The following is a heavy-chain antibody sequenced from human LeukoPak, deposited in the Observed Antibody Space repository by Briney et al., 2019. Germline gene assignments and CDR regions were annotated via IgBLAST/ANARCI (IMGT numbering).Heavy chain of an antibody. CDR1: GGTFSSYA. V-gene: IGHV1-69*05. D-gene: IGHD3-22*01. J-gene: IGHJ4*02. Sequence: ASVKASCKASGGTFSSYAISWVRQAPGQGLEWMGRIIPIFGTANYAQKFQGRVTITTDESTSTAYMELSSLRSEDTAVYYCARSYYDSSGPFDYWGQGTLVTVSS. CDR3: ARSYYDSSGPFDY. CDR2: IIPIFGTA.